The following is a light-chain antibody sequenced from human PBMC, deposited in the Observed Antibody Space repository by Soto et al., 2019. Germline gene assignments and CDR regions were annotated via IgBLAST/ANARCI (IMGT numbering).Light chain of an antibody. J-gene: IGKJ1*01. Sequence: KPGQAHTLLIYDASNRASGLPDRVSGRGAETDFTLTVSRLEPEDFAVYFCHQYGSSPQTFGQGTKVDIK. CDR2: DAS. CDR3: HQYGSSPQT. V-gene: IGKV3-20*01.